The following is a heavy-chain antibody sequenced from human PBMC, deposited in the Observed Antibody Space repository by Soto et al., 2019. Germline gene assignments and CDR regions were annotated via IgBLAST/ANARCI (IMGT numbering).Heavy chain of an antibody. J-gene: IGHJ4*02. Sequence: EVQLLESGGGLVQPGESLRLSCAGSGFTFNNYAMTWVRQAPGKGPEWVSAISGGGDTTYYADSVKGRFTISGDNSKHTLYLQMNSLRAEDTAVYYCAKHGPQYSSSLTLYWGQGTLVTVSS. D-gene: IGHD6-13*01. V-gene: IGHV3-23*01. CDR1: GFTFNNYA. CDR3: AKHGPQYSSSLTLY. CDR2: ISGGGDTT.